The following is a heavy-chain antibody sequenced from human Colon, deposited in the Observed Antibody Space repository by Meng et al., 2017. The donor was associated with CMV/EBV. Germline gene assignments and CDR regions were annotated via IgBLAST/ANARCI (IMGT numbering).Heavy chain of an antibody. CDR1: EFAFDAFS. D-gene: IGHD3-10*01. Sequence: CSGSEFAFDAFSMHWIRQAPGKGLEWVALINWDGGKTYYGDSVKGRFTISRDNSKKSLYLQMHSLRPEDTAIYYCAKDAYGSWSHFDYWGQGTLVTSPQ. CDR2: INWDGGKT. V-gene: IGHV3-43*01. CDR3: AKDAYGSWSHFDY. J-gene: IGHJ4*02.